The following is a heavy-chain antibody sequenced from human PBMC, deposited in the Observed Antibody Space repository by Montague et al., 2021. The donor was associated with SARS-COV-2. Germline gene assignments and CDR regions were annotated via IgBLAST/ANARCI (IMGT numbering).Heavy chain of an antibody. CDR1: GGSISSSTYY. CDR3: ARHGWGWLRLLRPFDY. D-gene: IGHD5-12*01. CDR2: IYYSGST. V-gene: IGHV4-39*01. J-gene: IGHJ4*02. Sequence: SETLSLTCTVSGGSISSSTYYWGWLRQPPGQGLEWIGSIYYSGSTYYNPSLKSRVPISVDTSKNQFSLKLSSVTAADTAVYYCARHGWGWLRLLRPFDYWGQGTLVTVSS.